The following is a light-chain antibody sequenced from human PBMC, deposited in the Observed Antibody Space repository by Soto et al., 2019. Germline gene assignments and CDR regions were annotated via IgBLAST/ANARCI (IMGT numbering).Light chain of an antibody. CDR2: GAS. CDR3: QQRSDLS. Sequence: EIVLTQSPATLSLSPGERASLSCRASQSISSYLAWYQQKPGQAPRLLIYGASNRATGIPARFSGSGSGTDFTLTISSLEPEDFAVYYCQQRSDLSFGQGTKLEIK. V-gene: IGKV3-11*01. J-gene: IGKJ2*01. CDR1: QSISSY.